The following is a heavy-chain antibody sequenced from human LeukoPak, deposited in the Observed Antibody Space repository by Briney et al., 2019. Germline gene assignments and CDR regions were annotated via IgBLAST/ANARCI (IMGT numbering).Heavy chain of an antibody. V-gene: IGHV3-9*01. CDR2: ISWNSGSI. Sequence: GGSLRLSCAASGFTFDDYAMHWVRQAPGKGLEWVSGISWNSGSIGYADSVKGRFTISRDNAKNSLYLQMNSLRAEDTAVYYCARLAQTSPLTYYYYYYMDVWGKGTTVTVSS. CDR3: ARLAQTSPLTYYYYYYMDV. CDR1: GFTFDDYA. J-gene: IGHJ6*03. D-gene: IGHD2-21*01.